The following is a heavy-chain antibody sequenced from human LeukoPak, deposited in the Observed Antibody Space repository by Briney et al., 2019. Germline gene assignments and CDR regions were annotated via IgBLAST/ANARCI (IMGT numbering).Heavy chain of an antibody. CDR1: GGTFSSYA. J-gene: IGHJ4*02. CDR3: ASARIVVVPAAMGY. V-gene: IGHV1-2*02. D-gene: IGHD2-2*01. CDR2: INPNSGGT. Sequence: ASVKVSCKASGGTFSSYAISWVRQSPGQGLEWMGWINPNSGGTNYAQKFQGRVTMTRDTSINTAYMELNRLRSDDTAVYYCASARIVVVPAAMGYWGQGTLVTVSS.